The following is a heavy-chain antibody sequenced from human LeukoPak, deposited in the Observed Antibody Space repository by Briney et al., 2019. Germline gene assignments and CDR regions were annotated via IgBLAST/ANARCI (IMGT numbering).Heavy chain of an antibody. V-gene: IGHV4-39*07. CDR3: ATGRRRYSYGRLDY. CDR1: GGSISTSNYY. D-gene: IGHD5-18*01. Sequence: SETLSLTCTVSGGSISTSNYYWSWIRQPPGKGLEWIGEINHSGSTNYNPSLKSRVTISVDTSKNQFSLKLSSVTAADTAVYYCATGRRRYSYGRLDYWGREPWSPSPQ. J-gene: IGHJ4*02. CDR2: INHSGST.